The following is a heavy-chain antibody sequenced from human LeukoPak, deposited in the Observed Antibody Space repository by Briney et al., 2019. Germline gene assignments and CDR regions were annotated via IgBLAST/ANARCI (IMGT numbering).Heavy chain of an antibody. CDR2: IKEDGSEK. J-gene: IGHJ4*02. CDR3: AKASQWLVRYFDY. CDR1: GFTFSSYW. D-gene: IGHD6-19*01. Sequence: GGSLRLSCAASGFTFSSYWMSWVRQAPGKGLEWVANIKEDGSEKYYVDSVKGRFTISRDNSKNTLYLQMNSLRAEDTAVYYCAKASQWLVRYFDYWGQGNLVNVSS. V-gene: IGHV3-7*01.